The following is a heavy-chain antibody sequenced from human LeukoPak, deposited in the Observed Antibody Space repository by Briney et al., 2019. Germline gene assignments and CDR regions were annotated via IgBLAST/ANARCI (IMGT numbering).Heavy chain of an antibody. J-gene: IGHJ4*02. Sequence: SETLSLTCAVYGGSFSGYYWSWIRQPPGKGLEWIGEINHSGSTNYNPSLKSRVTISVDTSKNQFSLELSSVTAADTAVYYCARGANYGDYERYYFDYWGQGTLVTVSS. CDR2: INHSGST. D-gene: IGHD4-17*01. CDR3: ARGANYGDYERYYFDY. V-gene: IGHV4-34*01. CDR1: GGSFSGYY.